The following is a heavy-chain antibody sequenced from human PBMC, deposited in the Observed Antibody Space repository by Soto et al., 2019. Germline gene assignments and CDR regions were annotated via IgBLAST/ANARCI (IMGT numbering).Heavy chain of an antibody. CDR1: GFTVSSYG. D-gene: IGHD3-3*01. V-gene: IGHV3-30*18. J-gene: IGHJ6*02. CDR2: ISYDGRNK. CDR3: AKDISGKRNSRLRGGLWSGYPYYYYGMDV. Sequence: GRSLILSFAASGFTVSSYGIHWVRQAPGKGLEGVAVISYDGRNKYYADSVKGRFTISRDNDKNSLYLQMNSLRAEDTASYYCAKDISGKRNSRLRGGLWSGYPYYYYGMDVWGQGTKVTVSS.